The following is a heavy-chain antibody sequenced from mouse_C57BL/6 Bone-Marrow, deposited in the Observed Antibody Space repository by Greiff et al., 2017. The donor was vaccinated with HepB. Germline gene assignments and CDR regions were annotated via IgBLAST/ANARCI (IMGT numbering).Heavy chain of an antibody. J-gene: IGHJ4*01. Sequence: QVQLQQPGAELVRPGSSVKLSCKASGYTFTSYWMHWVKQRPIQGLEWIGNIDPSDSETHYNQKFKDKATLTVDKSSSTAYMQLSSLTSEDSAVYYCARAEYDVDYAMDYWGQGTSVTVSS. CDR1: GYTFTSYW. CDR3: ARAEYDVDYAMDY. V-gene: IGHV1-52*01. D-gene: IGHD2-4*01. CDR2: IDPSDSET.